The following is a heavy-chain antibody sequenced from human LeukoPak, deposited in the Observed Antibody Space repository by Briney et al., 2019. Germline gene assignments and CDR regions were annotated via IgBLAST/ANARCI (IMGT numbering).Heavy chain of an antibody. V-gene: IGHV1-8*01. D-gene: IGHD5-12*01. Sequence: ASVKVSCKASGYTFTSYDINWVRQATGQGLEWMGWMNPNSGNTGYAQKFQGRVTMTEDTSTDTAYMELSSLRSEDTAVYYCATVPRYSGRPFTIGGYYYYGMDVWGQGTTVTVSS. CDR3: ATVPRYSGRPFTIGGYYYYGMDV. CDR1: GYTFTSYD. CDR2: MNPNSGNT. J-gene: IGHJ6*02.